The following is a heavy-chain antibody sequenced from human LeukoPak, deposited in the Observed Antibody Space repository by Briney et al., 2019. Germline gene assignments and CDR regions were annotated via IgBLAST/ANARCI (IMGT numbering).Heavy chain of an antibody. V-gene: IGHV3-23*01. CDR2: INRSGGDK. Sequence: GGSLRLSCAASGFTFSSYSMSWVRQAPGKGLEWVAAINRSGGDKYYADSVKGRFTISRDNSKNTLYLQINSLRAEDTAVYYCAKDLFQDIVVVPAAISSDPGDYWGQGTLVTVSS. CDR3: AKDLFQDIVVVPAAISSDPGDY. J-gene: IGHJ4*02. CDR1: GFTFSSYS. D-gene: IGHD2-2*02.